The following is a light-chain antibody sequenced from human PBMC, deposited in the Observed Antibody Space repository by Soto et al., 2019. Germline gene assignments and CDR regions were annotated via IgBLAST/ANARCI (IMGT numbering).Light chain of an antibody. J-gene: IGLJ1*01. CDR3: GTWDSSLTTFV. CDR2: END. CDR1: SSNIGKYY. V-gene: IGLV1-51*02. Sequence: QSVLTQPLSVSAAPGQKVTMSCSGSSSNIGKYYVSWHQQLPGTAPKLLIYENDKRPSGIPDRFSGSKSGTSATLGITGLQTGDEADYYCGTWDSSLTTFVFGTGTKVTVL.